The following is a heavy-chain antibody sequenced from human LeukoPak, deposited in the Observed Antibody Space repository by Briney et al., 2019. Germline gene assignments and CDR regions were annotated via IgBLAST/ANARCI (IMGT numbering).Heavy chain of an antibody. CDR2: ISGGGDGT. D-gene: IGHD6-19*01. CDR3: AKQVGGSGWYPFDD. J-gene: IGHJ4*02. Sequence: GGSLRLSCAASGFTFSSSAMSWVRQAPGKGLEWISTISGGGDGTYFADSVKGRFTISRDNSKNTLYLQVNSLRAEDTAVYYCAKQVGGSGWYPFDDWGQGILVTVSS. V-gene: IGHV3-23*01. CDR1: GFTFSSSA.